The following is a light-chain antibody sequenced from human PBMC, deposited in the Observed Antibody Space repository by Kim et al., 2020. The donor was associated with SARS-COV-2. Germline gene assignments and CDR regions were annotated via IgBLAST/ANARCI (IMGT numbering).Light chain of an antibody. V-gene: IGLV3-19*01. Sequence: SSELTQDPAVSVALGQTVRITCQGDSLRSYYATWYQQKPGRAPVVVIYGKNNRPSGIPDRVSGSSSGNTASLTITGAQAEDEADYYCNSRDSSGNHLVFG. CDR2: GKN. CDR3: NSRDSSGNHLV. CDR1: SLRSYY. J-gene: IGLJ2*01.